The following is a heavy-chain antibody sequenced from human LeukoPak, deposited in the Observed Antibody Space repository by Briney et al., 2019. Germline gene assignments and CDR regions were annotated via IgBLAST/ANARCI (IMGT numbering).Heavy chain of an antibody. CDR2: ISGSGSYI. D-gene: IGHD3-10*01. CDR3: ARDRSQEFDP. V-gene: IGHV3-21*01. CDR1: GFTFSTYS. J-gene: IGHJ5*02. Sequence: PGGSLRLSCAASGFTFSTYSMNWVRQAPGKGLEWVSSISGSGSYIYYADSVKGRFTISRDNSKNTLYLQMNRLRSDDTAVYYCARDRSQEFDPWGQGTLVTVSS.